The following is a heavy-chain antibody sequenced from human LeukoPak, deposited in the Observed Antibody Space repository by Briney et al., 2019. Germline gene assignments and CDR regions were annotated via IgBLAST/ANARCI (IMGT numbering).Heavy chain of an antibody. J-gene: IGHJ4*02. D-gene: IGHD5-18*01. CDR3: AIDLVRQLWSTPEFDY. CDR1: GYTHTELS. Sequence: GASVKVSCKVSGYTHTELSMHWVRQAPGKGLEWMGGFDPEDGETIYAQKFQGRVTMTEDTSTDTAYMELSSLRSEDTAVYYCAIDLVRQLWSTPEFDYWGQGTLVTVSS. CDR2: FDPEDGET. V-gene: IGHV1-24*01.